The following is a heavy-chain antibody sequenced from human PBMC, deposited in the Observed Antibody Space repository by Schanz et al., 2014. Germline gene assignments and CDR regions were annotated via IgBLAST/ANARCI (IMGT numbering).Heavy chain of an antibody. J-gene: IGHJ6*03. D-gene: IGHD2-2*02. CDR1: GYTFTSYD. V-gene: IGHV1-18*01. CDR2: ISAYTNNT. Sequence: QVQLVQSGAEVKKPGASVKVSCTASGYTFTSYDINWVRQAPGQGLEWMGWISAYTNNTNYAQKVQGRVTMTTDTSTGTAYMELTSLRSEDTAVYYCAGTYCSSTSCYTGYYYMDVWGKGTTXTVSS. CDR3: AGTYCSSTSCYTGYYYMDV.